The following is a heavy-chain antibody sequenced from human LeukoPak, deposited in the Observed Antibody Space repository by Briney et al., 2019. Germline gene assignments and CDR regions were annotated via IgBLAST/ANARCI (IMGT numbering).Heavy chain of an antibody. J-gene: IGHJ3*02. Sequence: GGSLRLSCAASGFAFSSYAVNWVRQAPGKGLEWVSTISGGGGTTYYADSVKGRFTISRDNSKNTLYLQMDSLRDEDTAVYYCARDSYDYVWGSYRYHKLYAFDIWGQGTMVTVSS. CDR3: ARDSYDYVWGSYRYHKLYAFDI. D-gene: IGHD3-16*02. CDR1: GFAFSSYA. V-gene: IGHV3-23*01. CDR2: ISGGGGTT.